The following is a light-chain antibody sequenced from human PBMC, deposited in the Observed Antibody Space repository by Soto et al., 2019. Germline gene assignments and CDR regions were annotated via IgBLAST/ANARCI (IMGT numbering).Light chain of an antibody. CDR3: QSYDITLSAYV. CDR2: VNS. Sequence: QPVLTQPPSVSGAPGQRVTISCTGSSSNIGANYDVYWYQQLPGTAPKLLIYVNSNRPSGVPDRFSGSKSGTSASLAITGLQAEDEADYYCQSYDITLSAYVFGTGTKLTVL. CDR1: SSNIGANYD. J-gene: IGLJ1*01. V-gene: IGLV1-40*01.